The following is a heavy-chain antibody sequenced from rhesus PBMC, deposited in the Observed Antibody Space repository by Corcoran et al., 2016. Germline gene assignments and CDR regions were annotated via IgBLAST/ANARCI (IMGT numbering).Heavy chain of an antibody. D-gene: IGHD3-3*01. Sequence: QLQLQESGPGLVKPSETLSLTCAVSGGSISSNYWSWIRQPPGKGREWIGRISGSGASTDYNPSLKSRVTISTDPSKNQFSLKLSSVTAADTAVYYCARIGSGYYYWYFDLWGPGTPITISS. CDR3: ARIGSGYYYWYFDL. J-gene: IGHJ2*01. CDR2: ISGSGAST. CDR1: GGSISSNY. V-gene: IGHV4-173*01.